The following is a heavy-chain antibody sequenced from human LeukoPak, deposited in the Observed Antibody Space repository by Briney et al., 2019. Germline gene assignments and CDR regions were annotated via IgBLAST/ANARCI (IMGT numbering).Heavy chain of an antibody. V-gene: IGHV3-30*18. J-gene: IGHJ4*02. Sequence: PGGSLRLSCAASGLTFSSYGMHWVRQAPGKGLEWVAVISYDGSNKYYADSVKGRFTISRDNSKNTLYLQMNSLRAEDTAVYYCAKDSTIFGSSPTKGARRGYFDYWGQGTLVTVSS. CDR3: AKDSTIFGSSPTKGARRGYFDY. D-gene: IGHD3-3*01. CDR2: ISYDGSNK. CDR1: GLTFSSYG.